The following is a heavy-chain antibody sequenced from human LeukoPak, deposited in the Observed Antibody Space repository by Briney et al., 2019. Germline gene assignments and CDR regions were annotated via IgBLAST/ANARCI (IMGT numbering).Heavy chain of an antibody. V-gene: IGHV3-49*04. Sequence: GGSLRLSCTASGFTFGDYGMTWVRQAPGKGLEWVGFIRSKIYGGTPEYAASVKGRFTISRDDSKGIAYLQMNSLKTEDTAVYYCTRDQTPYYWGQGTLVTVSS. J-gene: IGHJ4*02. CDR3: TRDQTPYY. CDR1: GFTFGDYG. CDR2: IRSKIYGGTP.